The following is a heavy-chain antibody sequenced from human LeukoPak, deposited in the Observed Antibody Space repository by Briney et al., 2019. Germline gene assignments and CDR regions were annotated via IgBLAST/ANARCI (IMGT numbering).Heavy chain of an antibody. D-gene: IGHD3-3*01. CDR1: GGSISSYY. J-gene: IGHJ3*02. CDR2: IYYSGST. V-gene: IGHV4-59*01. Sequence: SETLSLTCTVSGGSISSYYWSWIRQPPGKGLEWIGYIYYSGSTNYNPSLKSRVTISVDTSKNQFSLKPSSVTAADTAVYYCARGITIFSPGAFDIWGQGTMVTVSS. CDR3: ARGITIFSPGAFDI.